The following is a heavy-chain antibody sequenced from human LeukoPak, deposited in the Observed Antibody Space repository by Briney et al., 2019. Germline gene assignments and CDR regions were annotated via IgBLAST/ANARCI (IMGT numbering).Heavy chain of an antibody. Sequence: PGGSLRLSCAGSGFTFSSYWMHWVRHAPGKGLVWVSRIDSDGNSISYADSVKGRFTISRDNAKNTLYLQVNSLRAEDTAVYYCAREDTALAHFGMDVWGQGTTVTVSS. D-gene: IGHD5-18*01. CDR1: GFTFSSYW. V-gene: IGHV3-74*01. CDR2: IDSDGNSI. CDR3: AREDTALAHFGMDV. J-gene: IGHJ6*02.